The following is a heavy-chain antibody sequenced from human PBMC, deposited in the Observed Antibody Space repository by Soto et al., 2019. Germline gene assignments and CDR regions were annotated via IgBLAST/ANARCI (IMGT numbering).Heavy chain of an antibody. CDR3: ASTGMYYDFWSGYYDRGYGMDV. J-gene: IGHJ6*02. CDR1: GGSISSSSSY. D-gene: IGHD3-3*01. Sequence: PSETLSLTSTVSGGSISSSSSYWGWIRQPPGKGLEWIGNIYYNESTYYKPSLKSRVTISVDTSKNQFSLKLSSVTAADTAVYYCASTGMYYDFWSGYYDRGYGMDVWGQGTTVT. CDR2: IYYNEST. V-gene: IGHV4-39*01.